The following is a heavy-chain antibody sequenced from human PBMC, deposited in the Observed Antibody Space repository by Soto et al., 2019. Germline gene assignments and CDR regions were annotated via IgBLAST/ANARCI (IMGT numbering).Heavy chain of an antibody. Sequence: QVQLVQSGAEVKQPGSSVKVSCKASRGTFNNYAFSWVRQAPGQGLEWVGGIVPGSGAPNYAQKFKGRVTLIADESTGPAYMELSSLRLEDTAVYYCVREVLGKGWFDPWGQGSLVTVSS. CDR1: RGTFNNYA. CDR2: IVPGSGAP. J-gene: IGHJ5*02. CDR3: VREVLGKGWFDP. V-gene: IGHV1-69*12. D-gene: IGHD7-27*01.